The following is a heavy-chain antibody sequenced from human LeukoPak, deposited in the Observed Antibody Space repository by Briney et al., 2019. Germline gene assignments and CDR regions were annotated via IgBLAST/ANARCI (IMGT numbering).Heavy chain of an antibody. CDR1: GYTLTELS. CDR3: ATGHYDILTGWFDP. J-gene: IGHJ5*02. V-gene: IGHV1-24*01. Sequence: GASVKVSCKVSGYTLTELSIHWVRQAPGKGLEWMGGFDPEDGETIYAQNFQGRVTMTEDTSTDTAYMELSSLRSEDTAVYYCATGHYDILTGWFDPWGQGTLVTVSS. CDR2: FDPEDGET. D-gene: IGHD3-9*01.